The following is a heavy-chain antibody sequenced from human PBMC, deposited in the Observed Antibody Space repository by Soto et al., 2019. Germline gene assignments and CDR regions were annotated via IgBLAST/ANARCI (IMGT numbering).Heavy chain of an antibody. V-gene: IGHV4-34*01. J-gene: IGHJ4*02. CDR2: INHSGST. Sequence: ASETLSLTCAVYGGSFSGYYWSWIRQPPGKGLEWIGEINHSGSTNYNPSLKSRVTISVDTSKNQFSLKLSSVTAAGTAVYYCARGTRIWGSYRGIFDYWGQGTLVTVSS. CDR1: GGSFSGYY. D-gene: IGHD3-16*02. CDR3: ARGTRIWGSYRGIFDY.